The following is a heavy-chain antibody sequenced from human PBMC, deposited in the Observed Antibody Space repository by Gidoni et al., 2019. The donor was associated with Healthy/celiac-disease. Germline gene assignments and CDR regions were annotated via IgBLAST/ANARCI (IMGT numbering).Heavy chain of an antibody. CDR3: ANLHSGSYFRRSNDAFDI. D-gene: IGHD1-26*01. J-gene: IGHJ3*02. Sequence: EVQLLESGGGLVQPGGSLRLSCAASGFTFSSYAMSWVRQAPGKGLEWVSAISGSGGSTYYADSVKGRFTISRGNSKNTLYLQMNSLRAEDTAVYYCANLHSGSYFRRSNDAFDIWGQGTMVTVSS. CDR2: ISGSGGST. V-gene: IGHV3-23*01. CDR1: GFTFSSYA.